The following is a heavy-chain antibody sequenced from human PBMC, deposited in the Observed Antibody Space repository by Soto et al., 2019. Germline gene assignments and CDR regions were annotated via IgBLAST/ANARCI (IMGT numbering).Heavy chain of an antibody. CDR3: ARDMENDDYDFWSGYLGGMDV. CDR2: ISYDGSNK. CDR1: GFTFSSYA. Sequence: QVQLVESGGGVVQPGRSLRLSCAASGFTFSSYAMHWVRQAPGKGLEWVAVISYDGSNKYYADSVKGRFTISRDNSKNTLYLQMNSLRAEDTAVYYCARDMENDDYDFWSGYLGGMDVWGQGATVTVSS. J-gene: IGHJ6*02. V-gene: IGHV3-30-3*01. D-gene: IGHD3-3*01.